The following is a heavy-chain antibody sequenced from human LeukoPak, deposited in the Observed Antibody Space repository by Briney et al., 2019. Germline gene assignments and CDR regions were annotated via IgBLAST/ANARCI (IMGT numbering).Heavy chain of an antibody. D-gene: IGHD6-19*01. Sequence: GGSLRLSCAASGFTFSSYWMHWFRQAPGKGLVWVSRINSDGSSTSYADSVKGRFTISRENAKNTLYLQMNSLRAEDTAVYYCARATVAAPYYYYMDVWGKGTTVTVSS. CDR3: ARATVAAPYYYYMDV. J-gene: IGHJ6*03. CDR2: INSDGSST. V-gene: IGHV3-74*01. CDR1: GFTFSSYW.